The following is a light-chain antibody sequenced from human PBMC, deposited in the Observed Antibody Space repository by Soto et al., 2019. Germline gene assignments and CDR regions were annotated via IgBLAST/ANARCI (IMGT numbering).Light chain of an antibody. CDR1: SSDIGGYNF. J-gene: IGLJ2*01. CDR3: GSYTPISTLI. V-gene: IGLV2-14*01. CDR2: EVS. Sequence: QSALTQPASVSGSPGQSITISCTGTSSDIGGYNFVSWFQQHPGEAPKLMIFEVSNRPSGVSNRFSGSKSGNTASLTISGLQAEDEADYFCGSYTPISTLIFGGGTKVTVL.